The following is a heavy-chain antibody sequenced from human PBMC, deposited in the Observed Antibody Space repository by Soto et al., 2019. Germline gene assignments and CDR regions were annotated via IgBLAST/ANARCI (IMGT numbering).Heavy chain of an antibody. D-gene: IGHD3-10*01. CDR3: ARAGRFGELLTLGYYYGMDV. J-gene: IGHJ6*02. CDR1: GYTFTGYY. CDR2: INPNSGGT. V-gene: IGHV1-2*04. Sequence: ASVKVSCKASGYTFTGYYMHWGRQAPGQGLEWMGWINPNSGGTNYAQKFQGWVTMTRDTSISTAYMELSRLRSDDTAVYYCARAGRFGELLTLGYYYGMDVWGQGTTVTVSS.